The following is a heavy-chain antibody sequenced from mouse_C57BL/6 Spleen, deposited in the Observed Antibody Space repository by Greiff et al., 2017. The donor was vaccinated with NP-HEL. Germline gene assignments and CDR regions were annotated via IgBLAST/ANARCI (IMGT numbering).Heavy chain of an antibody. Sequence: VQLQQSGAELARPGASVKLSCKASGYTFTSYGISWVKQSTGQGLEWIGEIYPRSGNTYYNEKFKGKATLTADKSSSTAYMELRSLTSEDSAVYFCARGGYDYDGYYAMDYWGQGTSVTVSS. CDR2: IYPRSGNT. CDR3: ARGGYDYDGYYAMDY. V-gene: IGHV1-81*01. J-gene: IGHJ4*01. CDR1: GYTFTSYG. D-gene: IGHD2-4*01.